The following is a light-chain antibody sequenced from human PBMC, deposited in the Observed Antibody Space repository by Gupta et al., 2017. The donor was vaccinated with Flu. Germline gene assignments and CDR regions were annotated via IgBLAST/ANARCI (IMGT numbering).Light chain of an antibody. CDR3: QQLNGDFV. V-gene: IGKV1-9*01. Sequence: DIQLTQSPSFLSASVGDRVTITCRASQDISTYLAWYQQKPGKAPKVLIYVASMLQSGVPSRFSGSGSGTEFTLTSSSRQPEDFATYCWQQLNGDFVFGGGTKVDIK. CDR2: VAS. J-gene: IGKJ4*01. CDR1: QDISTY.